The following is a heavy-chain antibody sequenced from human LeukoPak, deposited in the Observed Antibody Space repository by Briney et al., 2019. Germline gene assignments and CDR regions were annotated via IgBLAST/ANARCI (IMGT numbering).Heavy chain of an antibody. V-gene: IGHV1-18*01. CDR1: GYTFTSYG. CDR3: ARDPVLEWLLYRYYYYGMDV. D-gene: IGHD3-3*01. Sequence: ASVKVSCKASGYTFTSYGISWVRRAPGQGLEWMGWISAYNGNTNYAQKLQGRVTMTTDTSTSTAYMELRSLRSDDTAVYYCARDPVLEWLLYRYYYYGMDVWGQGTTVTVSS. J-gene: IGHJ6*02. CDR2: ISAYNGNT.